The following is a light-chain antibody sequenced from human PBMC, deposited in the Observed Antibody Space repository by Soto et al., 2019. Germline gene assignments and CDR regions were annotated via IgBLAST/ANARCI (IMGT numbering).Light chain of an antibody. CDR2: SND. V-gene: IGLV1-44*01. Sequence: QSVLTQPPSASGTPGQSVTISCSGSTSNIGSNTVNWYQQLPGTAPKLLVYSNDQRPSGVPDRFSASKSGTSAFLALSGLQSEADADYDCAVLDASLNAWVFGGGTKLTVL. J-gene: IGLJ3*02. CDR3: AVLDASLNAWV. CDR1: TSNIGSNT.